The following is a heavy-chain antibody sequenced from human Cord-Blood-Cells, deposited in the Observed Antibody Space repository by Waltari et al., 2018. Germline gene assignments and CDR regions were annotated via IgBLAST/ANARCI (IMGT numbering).Heavy chain of an antibody. CDR3: ARVPDSSSWYVPFDY. V-gene: IGHV1-69*01. J-gene: IGHJ4*02. CDR2: IFPSFGTA. CDR1: GGTFSSYA. D-gene: IGHD6-13*01. Sequence: QVQLVQSGAEVTKPGSSVKVSCKASGGTFSSYAISWVRQAPGKGLEWMGGIFPSFGTANDTQKVQGRVTITADESTSTAYMELSSLGSEDTAVYYCARVPDSSSWYVPFDYWGQGTLVTVSS.